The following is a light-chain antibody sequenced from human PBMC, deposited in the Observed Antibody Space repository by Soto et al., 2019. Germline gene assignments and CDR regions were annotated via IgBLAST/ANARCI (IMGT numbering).Light chain of an antibody. CDR2: EAT. CDR1: SSDVGSYNL. CDR3: CAYAGSGTVV. V-gene: IGLV2-23*02. J-gene: IGLJ3*02. Sequence: QSVLTQPASVSVSPEQSITISCTGTSSDVGSYNLVSWYQQHPGKAPKVMIYEATKRPSGVSNRFSGSKSGNTASLTISGLQAEDEADYYCCAYAGSGTVVFGGGTQLTVL.